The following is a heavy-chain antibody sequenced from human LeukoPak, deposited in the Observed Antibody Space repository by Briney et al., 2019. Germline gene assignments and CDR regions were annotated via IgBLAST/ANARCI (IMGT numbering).Heavy chain of an antibody. Sequence: GGSLRLSCAASGFTFSSYDMHWVRQAPGKGLEWVAVISYVGCNKYYADSVKGRFTISRDNSKNTLYLQMNSLRAEDTAVYYCAKDHTIDYWGQGTLVTVSS. D-gene: IGHD3-10*01. CDR3: AKDHTIDY. V-gene: IGHV3-30*18. J-gene: IGHJ4*02. CDR2: ISYVGCNK. CDR1: GFTFSSYD.